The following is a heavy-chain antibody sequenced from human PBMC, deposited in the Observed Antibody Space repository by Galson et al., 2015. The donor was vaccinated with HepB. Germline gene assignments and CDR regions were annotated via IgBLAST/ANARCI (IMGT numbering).Heavy chain of an antibody. CDR2: IWYDGSNK. CDR1: GFTFSSYG. D-gene: IGHD3-3*01. V-gene: IGHV3-33*01. CDR3: ARTNYDFWSGYQIGESDYMDV. Sequence: SLRLSCAASGFTFSSYGMHWVRQAPGKGLEWVAVIWYDGSNKYYADSVKGRFTISRDNSKNTLYLQMNSLRAEDTAVYYCARTNYDFWSGYQIGESDYMDVWGKGTTVTVSS. J-gene: IGHJ6*03.